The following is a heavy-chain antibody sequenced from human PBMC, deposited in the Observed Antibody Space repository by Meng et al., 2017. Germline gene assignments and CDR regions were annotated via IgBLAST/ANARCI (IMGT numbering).Heavy chain of an antibody. D-gene: IGHD2-15*01. Sequence: GESLKISCAASGFTFSSYGMHWVRQAPGKGLEWVAVIWYDGSNKYYADSVKGRFTISRDNSKNTLYLQMNSLRAEDTAVYYCAREWRAAHNWFDPWGQGTLVTVSS. CDR2: IWYDGSNK. J-gene: IGHJ5*02. CDR3: AREWRAAHNWFDP. CDR1: GFTFSSYG. V-gene: IGHV3-33*01.